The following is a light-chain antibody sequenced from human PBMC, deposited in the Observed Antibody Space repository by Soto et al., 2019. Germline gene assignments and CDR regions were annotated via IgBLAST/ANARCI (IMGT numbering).Light chain of an antibody. CDR3: QQYNNWPYP. CDR1: QSVSSN. CDR2: GAS. Sequence: EIVMTQSPATLSVSPGERATLSCRASQSVSSNLAWYQQKPGQAPRLLIYGASTRATGIPARFSGSESGTEFTLTISSLQSEDFAVYYCQQYNNWPYPFGQGTQLEIK. V-gene: IGKV3-15*01. J-gene: IGKJ2*01.